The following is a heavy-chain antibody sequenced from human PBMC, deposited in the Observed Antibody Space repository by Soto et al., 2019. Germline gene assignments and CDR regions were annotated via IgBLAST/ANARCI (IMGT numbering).Heavy chain of an antibody. D-gene: IGHD6-19*01. CDR2: VSYDGSNE. CDR3: AKDKSLAVAGRRNYYYYNMDV. CDR1: GFAFSSYG. V-gene: IGHV3-30*18. Sequence: GSLRLSCAGSGFAFSSYGMYWVRQAPGKGLEWVAVVSYDGSNEFYADSVKGRFTISRDNSKNTLYLQMHSLRAEDTAVYYCAKDKSLAVAGRRNYYYYNMDVWGQGTTVTVSS. J-gene: IGHJ6*01.